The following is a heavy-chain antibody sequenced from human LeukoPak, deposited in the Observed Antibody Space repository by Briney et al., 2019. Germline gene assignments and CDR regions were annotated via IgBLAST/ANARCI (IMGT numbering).Heavy chain of an antibody. J-gene: IGHJ4*02. CDR3: AREIVGAIKSYFDY. CDR2: IRQDGGLK. CDR1: GFTFSNYA. Sequence: GGSLRLSCAASGFTFSNYAMSWVRQAPGKGLEWVANIRQDGGLKHCVDSVKGRFTISRDNAENSLYLQMNSLRAEDTAVYYCAREIVGAIKSYFDYWGQGTLVTASS. V-gene: IGHV3-7*01. D-gene: IGHD1-26*01.